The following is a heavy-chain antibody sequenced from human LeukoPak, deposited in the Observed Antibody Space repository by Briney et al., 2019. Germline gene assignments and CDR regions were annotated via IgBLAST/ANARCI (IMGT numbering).Heavy chain of an antibody. J-gene: IGHJ5*02. V-gene: IGHV3-53*01. CDR3: ARHDWFDP. CDR1: GFIVSSDY. CDR2: IYSGGST. Sequence: TGGSLRLSCAAPGFIVSSDYMSWGRQAPGKGLEWVSVIYSGGSTYYADSVKGRFTISRDNSKNTLYLQMNSLRADDTAVYYCARHDWFDPWGQGTLVTVSS.